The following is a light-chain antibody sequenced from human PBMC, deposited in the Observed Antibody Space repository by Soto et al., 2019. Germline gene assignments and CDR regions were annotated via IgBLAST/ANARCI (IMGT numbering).Light chain of an antibody. Sequence: QSALTQPRSVSGSPGQSVTISCTGTNSDVGTFYFVSWYQQYPDKGPKLIIYDVTERPSGVPDRFSGSKSGNTASLTISGLQAEDEADYYCCSYAGSYTYVFGSGTKLTAL. CDR2: DVT. V-gene: IGLV2-11*01. CDR3: CSYAGSYTYV. J-gene: IGLJ1*01. CDR1: NSDVGTFYF.